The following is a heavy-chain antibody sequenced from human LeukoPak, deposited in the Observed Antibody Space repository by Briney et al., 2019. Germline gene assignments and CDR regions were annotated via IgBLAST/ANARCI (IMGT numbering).Heavy chain of an antibody. D-gene: IGHD3-16*01. V-gene: IGHV3-48*02. CDR1: GFAFDTYS. CDR2: ISVTRAL. Sequence: TGGSLRLSCAASGFAFDTYSMNWVRQAPGQGLEWVSYISVTRALNYADSVKGRFTTSRDNAKNSLYLQMNSLRDEDTAVYYSVRDHSYAFDYWGQGTLVTVSS. J-gene: IGHJ4*02. CDR3: VRDHSYAFDY.